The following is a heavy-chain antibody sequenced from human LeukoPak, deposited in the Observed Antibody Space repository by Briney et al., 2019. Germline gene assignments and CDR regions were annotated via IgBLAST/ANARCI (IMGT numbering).Heavy chain of an antibody. CDR3: ASARRYYDSSGDAFDI. Sequence: DSLKVSCRASGYTFTSYYMHWVRQAPGQGLEWMGLINTSGSSTSYAQKFQGRVTMTRYTSTSTVYMELSSLRSEDTAVYYCASARRYYDSSGDAFDIWGQGTMVTVSS. CDR1: GYTFTSYY. J-gene: IGHJ3*02. D-gene: IGHD3-22*01. V-gene: IGHV1-46*01. CDR2: INTSGSST.